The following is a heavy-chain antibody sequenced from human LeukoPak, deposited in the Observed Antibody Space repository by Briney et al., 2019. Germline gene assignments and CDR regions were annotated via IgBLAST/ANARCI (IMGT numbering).Heavy chain of an antibody. CDR1: GFTFSSYW. D-gene: IGHD6-13*01. CDR3: ARMSTSSWYVCDY. V-gene: IGHV3-7*01. CDR2: IKQDGGEK. J-gene: IGHJ4*02. Sequence: PGGSLRLSCAASGFTFSSYWMTWVRQSPGKGLEWVANIKQDGGEKYYVDSVPGRFTISRDNAKNSLYLQMNSLRADDTAVYYCARMSTSSWYVCDYWGQGTLVTVSS.